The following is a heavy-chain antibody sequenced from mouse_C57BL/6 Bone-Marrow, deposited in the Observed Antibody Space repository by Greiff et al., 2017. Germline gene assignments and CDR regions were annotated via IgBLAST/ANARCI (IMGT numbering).Heavy chain of an antibody. V-gene: IGHV1-81*01. CDR2: IYPRSGNT. J-gene: IGHJ1*03. CDR1: GYTFTSYG. Sequence: VQLVESGAELARPGASVKLSCKASGYTFTSYGISWVKQRTGQGLEWIGEIYPRSGNTYYNEKFKGKATLTADKSSSTAYMELRRLTSEDSAVXFCAKANLLWYWYFDVWGTGTTVTVSS. D-gene: IGHD2-1*01. CDR3: AKANLLWYWYFDV.